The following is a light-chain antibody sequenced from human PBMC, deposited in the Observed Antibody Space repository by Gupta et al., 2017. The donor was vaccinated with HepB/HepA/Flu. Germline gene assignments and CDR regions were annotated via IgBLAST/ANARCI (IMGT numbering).Light chain of an antibody. CDR1: QSVSTK. CDR2: GAS. V-gene: IGKV3-15*01. Sequence: EIVITQSPATLSMSPGERATLSCSASQSVSTKLSWYQQKPGQTPRILIYGASNRATGVPARFSGSGSGTEFTLTSGSRQYEDSAVYYKHQNISKCTFGQGTILDIK. J-gene: IGKJ2*02. CDR3: HQNISKCT.